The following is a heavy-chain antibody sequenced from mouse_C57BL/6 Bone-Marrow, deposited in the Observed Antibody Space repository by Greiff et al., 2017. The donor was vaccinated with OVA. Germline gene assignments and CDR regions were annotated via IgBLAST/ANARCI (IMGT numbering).Heavy chain of an antibody. Sequence: VQLKESGAELVKPGASVKLSCTASGFNIKDYYMHWVKQRTEQGLEWIGRIDPEDGETKYAPKFQGKATITADTSTNTAYLQLSSLTSEDTAVYYCARSPITTVVATEDYWGQGTSVTVSS. CDR2: IDPEDGET. J-gene: IGHJ4*01. CDR3: ARSPITTVVATEDY. V-gene: IGHV14-2*01. CDR1: GFNIKDYY. D-gene: IGHD1-1*01.